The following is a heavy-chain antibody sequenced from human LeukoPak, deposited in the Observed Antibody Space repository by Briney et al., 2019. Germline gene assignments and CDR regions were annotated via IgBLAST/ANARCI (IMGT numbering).Heavy chain of an antibody. CDR1: GGSISSYY. J-gene: IGHJ4*02. CDR3: ARHSRQGYSYGYSPGSLDY. Sequence: SETLSLTCTVSGGSISSYYWSWIRQPPGKGLEWIGYIYYSGSTNYNPSLKSRVTISVDTSKNQFSLKLSSVTAADTAVYYCARHSRQGYSYGYSPGSLDYWGQGTLVTVSS. CDR2: IYYSGST. D-gene: IGHD5-18*01. V-gene: IGHV4-59*01.